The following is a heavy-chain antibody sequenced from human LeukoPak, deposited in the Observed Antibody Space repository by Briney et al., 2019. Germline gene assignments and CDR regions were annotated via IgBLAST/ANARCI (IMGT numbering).Heavy chain of an antibody. Sequence: ASVKVSCKASGGTFISYAISWVRQAPGQGLEWMGRIIPIFGTANYAQKFQGRVTITTDESTSTAYMELSSLRSEDTAVYYCARVIRPYYDILTGSWEYFDYWGQGTLVTVSS. V-gene: IGHV1-69*05. D-gene: IGHD3-9*01. J-gene: IGHJ4*02. CDR2: IIPIFGTA. CDR1: GGTFISYA. CDR3: ARVIRPYYDILTGSWEYFDY.